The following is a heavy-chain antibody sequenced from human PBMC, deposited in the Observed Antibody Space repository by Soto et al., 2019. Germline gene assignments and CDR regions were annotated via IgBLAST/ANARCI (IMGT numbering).Heavy chain of an antibody. CDR1: GGSISSGDYY. CDR2: IYYSGST. V-gene: IGHV4-30-4*01. J-gene: IGHJ5*02. D-gene: IGHD3-10*01. CDR3: ARSYNFGELSTPNNWFDP. Sequence: SETLSLTCTVSGGSISSGDYYWSWIRQPPGKGLEWIGYIYYSGSTYYNPSLKSRVTISVDTSKNQFSLKLSSVTAADTAVYYCARSYNFGELSTPNNWFDPWGQGTLVTVSS.